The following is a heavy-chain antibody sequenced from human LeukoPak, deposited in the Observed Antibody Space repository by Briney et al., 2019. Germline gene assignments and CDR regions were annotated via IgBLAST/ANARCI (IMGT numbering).Heavy chain of an antibody. CDR1: GYTFTGYY. D-gene: IGHD3-22*01. J-gene: IGHJ4*02. CDR3: ARVLYGYDSSGYPFDY. Sequence: ASVKVSCKASGYTFTGYYMHWVRQAPGQGLEWMGWINPNSGGTNYAQKFQGRATMTRDTSISTAYMELSRLRSDDTAVHYCARVLYGYDSSGYPFDYWGQGTLVTVSS. CDR2: INPNSGGT. V-gene: IGHV1-2*02.